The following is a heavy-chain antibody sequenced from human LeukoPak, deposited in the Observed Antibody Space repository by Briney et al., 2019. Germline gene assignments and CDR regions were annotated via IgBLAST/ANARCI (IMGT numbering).Heavy chain of an antibody. CDR2: MNPNSGNT. CDR3: ARVRSSSWNRHPSNNWFDP. D-gene: IGHD6-13*01. Sequence: ASVKVSCKASGYTFTSYDINWVRQATGQGLEWMGWMNPNSGNTGYAQKFQGRVTMTRNTSISTAYMELSSLRSEDTAVYYCARVRSSSWNRHPSNNWFDPWGQGTLVTVSS. CDR1: GYTFTSYD. J-gene: IGHJ5*02. V-gene: IGHV1-8*01.